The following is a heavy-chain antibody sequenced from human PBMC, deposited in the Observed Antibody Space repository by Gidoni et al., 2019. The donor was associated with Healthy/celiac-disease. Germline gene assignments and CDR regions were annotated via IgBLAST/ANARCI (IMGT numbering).Heavy chain of an antibody. CDR1: GFTFSSYS. V-gene: IGHV3-48*01. D-gene: IGHD1-26*01. CDR3: ARDPSGSYDR. J-gene: IGHJ4*02. Sequence: EVQLVESGGGLVQPGGSLRLSCAASGFTFSSYSMNWVRQAPGKGLEWVSYISSSSSTIYYADSVKGRFTISRDNAKNSLYLQMNSLRAEDTAVYYCARDPSGSYDRWGQGTLVTVSS. CDR2: ISSSSSTI.